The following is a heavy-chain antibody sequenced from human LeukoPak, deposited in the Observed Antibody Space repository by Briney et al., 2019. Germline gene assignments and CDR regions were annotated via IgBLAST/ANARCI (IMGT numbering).Heavy chain of an antibody. V-gene: IGHV3-23*01. CDR1: GFTFSSYA. CDR2: ISGSGGST. J-gene: IGHJ4*02. Sequence: GGSLRLSCAASGFTFSSYAMSWVRQAPGKGLEWVSAISGSGGSTYYADSVKGRFTISRDNSKNTLYLQMNSLRAEDTAVYCCANQDRGIAASFKIDYWGQGTLVTVSS. D-gene: IGHD6-13*01. CDR3: ANQDRGIAASFKIDY.